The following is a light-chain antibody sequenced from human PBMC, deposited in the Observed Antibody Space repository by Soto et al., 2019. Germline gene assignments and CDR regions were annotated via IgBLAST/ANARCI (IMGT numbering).Light chain of an antibody. CDR3: QQRASWPYT. J-gene: IGKJ2*01. CDR1: HDVSVS. Sequence: EIVLTQSPDTLSLSPGEGATLSCRASHDVSVSLVWYRQRPGQSPRLLIHDASNRATGISARFSGSGSGTDFTLTIGSLELEESALYYCQQRASWPYTSGQGTKVEIK. V-gene: IGKV3-11*01. CDR2: DAS.